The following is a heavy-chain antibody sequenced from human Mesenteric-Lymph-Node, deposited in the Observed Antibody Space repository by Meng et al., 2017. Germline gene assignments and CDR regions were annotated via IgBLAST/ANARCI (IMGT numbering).Heavy chain of an antibody. Sequence: GGSLRLSCAASGFTFSSYAMSWVRQAPGKGLEWVSAISGSGGSTYYADSVKGRFTISRDNAKNSLYLQMNSLRAEDTAVYYCAREDYDILTGYYTNFDYWGQGTRVTVAS. CDR1: GFTFSSYA. J-gene: IGHJ4*02. CDR3: AREDYDILTGYYTNFDY. CDR2: ISGSGGST. V-gene: IGHV3-23*01. D-gene: IGHD3-9*01.